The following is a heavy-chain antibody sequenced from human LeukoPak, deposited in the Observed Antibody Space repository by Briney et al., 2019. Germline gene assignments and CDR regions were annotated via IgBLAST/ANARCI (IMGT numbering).Heavy chain of an antibody. J-gene: IGHJ3*02. Sequence: GASVKVSCKASGYTFTGYYMHWVRQAPGQGLEWMGIINPSGGSTSYAQKFQGRVTMTRDTSTSTVYMELSSLRSEDTAVCYCARDGPYSSSPGPDAFDIWGQGTMVTVSS. V-gene: IGHV1-46*01. D-gene: IGHD6-13*01. CDR3: ARDGPYSSSPGPDAFDI. CDR1: GYTFTGYY. CDR2: INPSGGST.